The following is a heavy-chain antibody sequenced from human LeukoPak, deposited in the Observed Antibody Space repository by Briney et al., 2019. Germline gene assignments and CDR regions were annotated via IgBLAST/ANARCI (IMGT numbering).Heavy chain of an antibody. CDR3: ARDRNYDSSGYSDY. D-gene: IGHD3-22*01. J-gene: IGHJ4*02. V-gene: IGHV1-69*04. CDR2: IIPIPGIA. CDR1: GGTFSSYA. Sequence: SVKVSCKASGGTFSSYAISWVRQAPGQGLEWMGRIIPIPGIANYAQKFQGRVTITADKSTSTAYMELSSLRSEDTAVYYCARDRNYDSSGYSDYWGQGTLVTVSS.